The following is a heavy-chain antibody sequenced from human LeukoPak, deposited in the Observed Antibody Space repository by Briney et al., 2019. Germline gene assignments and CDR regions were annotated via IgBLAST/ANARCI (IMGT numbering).Heavy chain of an antibody. V-gene: IGHV3-21*01. Sequence: GGSLRLSCSGSGFTFSSYSMNWLRQAPGKGLKGVSSISSSSSYIYYADSVKGRFTIPRDNAKNSLYLQMTSLRAEDTAVYYCAREEYEPAFECDYWGQGTLVTVSA. D-gene: IGHD1-14*01. CDR1: GFTFSSYS. J-gene: IGHJ4*02. CDR2: ISSSSSYI. CDR3: AREEYEPAFECDY.